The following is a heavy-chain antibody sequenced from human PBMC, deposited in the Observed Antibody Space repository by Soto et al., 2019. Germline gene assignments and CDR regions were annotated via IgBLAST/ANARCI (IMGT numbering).Heavy chain of an antibody. CDR1: GFTVSRDY. V-gene: IGHV3-53*01. CDR3: ARAYGGNPALFDP. D-gene: IGHD4-17*01. J-gene: IGHJ5*02. Sequence: GGSLRLSCAASGFTVSRDYMSWVRQAPGRGLEWVSVIYTGGSTYYADSVKGRFTFSRDNSKNTLYLQMNSLRAEDTAVYYCARAYGGNPALFDPWGQGTLVTVSS. CDR2: IYTGGST.